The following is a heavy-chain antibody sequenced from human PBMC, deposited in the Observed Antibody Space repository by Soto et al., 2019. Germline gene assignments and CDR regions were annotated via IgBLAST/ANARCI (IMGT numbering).Heavy chain of an antibody. J-gene: IGHJ4*02. V-gene: IGHV3-33*01. CDR1: GFTFSSYG. D-gene: IGHD6-19*01. CDR2: IWYDGSNK. CDR3: ATGPSGWPTEFDY. Sequence: GGSLRLSYAASGFTFSSYGMHWVRQAPGKGLEWVAVIWYDGSNKYYADSVKGRFTISRDNSKNTLYLQMNSLRAEDTAVYYCATGPSGWPTEFDYWGQGTLVTVSS.